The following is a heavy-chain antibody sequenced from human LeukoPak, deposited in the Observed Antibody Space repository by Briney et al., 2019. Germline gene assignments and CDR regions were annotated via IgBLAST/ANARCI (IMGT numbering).Heavy chain of an antibody. Sequence: SETLSLTCTISGGSISSYFWSWIRQPVGKGLEWIGRIYTSGSTNYNPSLKSRVTMSVDTSKNQFSLMLSSVTAADPAVYYCAREGGPYDSSHYWGQGTLVTVSS. CDR3: AREGGPYDSSHY. D-gene: IGHD3-22*01. J-gene: IGHJ4*02. CDR1: GGSISSYF. V-gene: IGHV4-4*07. CDR2: IYTSGST.